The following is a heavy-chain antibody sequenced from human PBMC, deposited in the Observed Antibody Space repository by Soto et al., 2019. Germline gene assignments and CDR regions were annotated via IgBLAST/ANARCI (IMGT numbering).Heavy chain of an antibody. J-gene: IGHJ5*02. Sequence: QVQLVESGGGVVQPGRSLRLSCAASGFTFSSYGMHWVRQAPGKGLEWVAVIWYDGSNKYYADSVKGRFTISRDNSKNTLYLQMNSLRAEDTAVYYCARTGKERRDLDWFDPWGQGTLVTVSS. CDR1: GFTFSSYG. CDR2: IWYDGSNK. V-gene: IGHV3-33*01. D-gene: IGHD1-1*01. CDR3: ARTGKERRDLDWFDP.